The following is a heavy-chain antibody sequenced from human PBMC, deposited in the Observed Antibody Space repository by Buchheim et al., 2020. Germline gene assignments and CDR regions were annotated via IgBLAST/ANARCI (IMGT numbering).Heavy chain of an antibody. Sequence: QLLESGGGLVQPGTSLRLSCEASGFPFSSYAMSWVRQAPGKGLEWVATIKRAGGRTFYVDSVKGRFTISRDNSKNSFYLQMNSLRAEDTAVYYCAKESDYKYACMDVWGKGTT. CDR1: GFPFSSYA. CDR3: AKESDYKYACMDV. CDR2: IKRAGGRT. D-gene: IGHD5-24*01. J-gene: IGHJ6*04. V-gene: IGHV3-23*01.